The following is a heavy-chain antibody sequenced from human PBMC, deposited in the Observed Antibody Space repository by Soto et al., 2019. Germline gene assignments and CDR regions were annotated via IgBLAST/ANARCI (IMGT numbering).Heavy chain of an antibody. V-gene: IGHV4-39*07. CDR1: GGSIASSGDY. Sequence: SETLSLTCTVAGGSIASSGDYWVWIRQHPGKGLEWIGSIYYSGSTYYNTTLKSRVTISVDTSKNLSSLKLSSVTAADTAVYYCARDTPSEAQGGYFDYWGQGTLVTVSS. CDR3: ARDTPSEAQGGYFDY. CDR2: IYYSGST. J-gene: IGHJ4*02. D-gene: IGHD3-16*01.